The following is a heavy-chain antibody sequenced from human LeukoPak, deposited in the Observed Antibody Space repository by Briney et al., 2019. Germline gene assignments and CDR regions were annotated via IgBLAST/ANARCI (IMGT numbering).Heavy chain of an antibody. CDR3: ARREGYNWNDGNAFDI. J-gene: IGHJ3*02. CDR2: IYPGDSDT. Sequence: GESLQISCKGSGYRFTSYWIGWVRQMPGKGLEWMGIIYPGDSDTRYSPSFQGQVTISADKSISTAYLQWSSLKASDTAMYYCARREGYNWNDGNAFDIWGQGTMVTVSS. V-gene: IGHV5-51*01. CDR1: GYRFTSYW. D-gene: IGHD1-1*01.